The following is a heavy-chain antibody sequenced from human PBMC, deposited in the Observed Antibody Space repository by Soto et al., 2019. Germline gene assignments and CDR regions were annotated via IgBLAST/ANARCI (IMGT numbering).Heavy chain of an antibody. CDR3: ARDSYGDYSLRYFDL. J-gene: IGHJ2*01. CDR1: GFTFTNYA. V-gene: IGHV3-30*14. CDR2: ISNDGNTR. Sequence: GGSLRLSCAASGFTFTNYAMHWVRQAPGKGLEWVAVISNDGNTRYYAESVKGRFTISRDNSKNTLYLQMNSLRAEDTAVYYCARDSYGDYSLRYFDLWGPGTLVTVSS. D-gene: IGHD4-17*01.